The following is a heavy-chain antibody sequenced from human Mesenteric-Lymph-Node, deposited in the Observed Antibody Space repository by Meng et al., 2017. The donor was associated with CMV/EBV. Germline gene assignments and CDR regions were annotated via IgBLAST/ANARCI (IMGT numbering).Heavy chain of an antibody. Sequence: GGSLRLSCAASGFTFEEYGLTWVRQVPGKGLEWASIIYSAGNTYYADSVKGRFTISRDNSKNTLYLQMNSLRAEDTAVYYCAGDILMTTEYYYYGMDVWGQGTTVTVSS. CDR1: GFTFEEYG. CDR2: IYSAGNT. J-gene: IGHJ6*02. D-gene: IGHD4-11*01. CDR3: AGDILMTTEYYYYGMDV. V-gene: IGHV3-53*01.